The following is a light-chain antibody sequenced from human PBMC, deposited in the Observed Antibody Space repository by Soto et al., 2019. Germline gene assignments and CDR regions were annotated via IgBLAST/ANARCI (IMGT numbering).Light chain of an antibody. V-gene: IGKV1-9*01. CDR2: AAS. CDR3: QQLNSYPPFT. Sequence: DIQLTQSPSFLSASVGDRVTITCRASQGISSYLAWYQQKPGKAPKLLIYAASTLQSGVPSRFSGSGSGTEFTLTISSLQPEDFATYYCQQLNSYPPFTVCPGTKVDIK. J-gene: IGKJ3*01. CDR1: QGISSY.